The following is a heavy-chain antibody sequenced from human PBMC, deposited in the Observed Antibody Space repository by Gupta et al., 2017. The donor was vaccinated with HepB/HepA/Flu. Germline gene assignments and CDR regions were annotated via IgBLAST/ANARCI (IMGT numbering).Heavy chain of an antibody. V-gene: IGHV1-69*04. CDR2: IIPILGKP. CDR1: GGTFSRYP. D-gene: IGHD5-12*01. J-gene: IGHJ1*01. CDR3: AREPPVDRTSEH. Sequence: QVQLVQSGAEVQKPGSSVKVSCKASGGTFSRYPISWVRQAPGQGLEWMGRIIPILGKPDDAQKFQGRVTINADKCTSTAYMELRSLRSDDTAIYYWAREPPVDRTSEHWGQGTLVTVSS.